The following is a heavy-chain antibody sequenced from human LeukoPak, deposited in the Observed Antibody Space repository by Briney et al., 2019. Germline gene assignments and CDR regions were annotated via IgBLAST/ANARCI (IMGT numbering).Heavy chain of an antibody. Sequence: PGGSLRLSCAASGFTVSSNYMSWVRQDPGKGLEWVSVIYSGGSTYYADSVKGRFTISRDNSKNTLYLQMNSLRAEDTAVYYCASLAYCGGDCYGAFDIWGQGTMVIVSS. CDR1: GFTVSSNY. CDR3: ASLAYCGGDCYGAFDI. V-gene: IGHV3-53*01. J-gene: IGHJ3*02. D-gene: IGHD2-21*02. CDR2: IYSGGST.